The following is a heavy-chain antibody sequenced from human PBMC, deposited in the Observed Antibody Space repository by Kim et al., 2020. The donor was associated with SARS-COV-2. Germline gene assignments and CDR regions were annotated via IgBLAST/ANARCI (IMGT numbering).Heavy chain of an antibody. J-gene: IGHJ6*03. D-gene: IGHD5-12*01. V-gene: IGHV3-23*01. CDR3: AKDPYSGYGYYYMDV. CDR1: GFTFSSYA. CDR2: ISGSGDST. Sequence: GGSLRLSCAASGFTFSSYAMSWVRQAPGKGLEWVSAISGSGDSTYYADSAKGRFTISRDNSKKALYLQMNSLRAEDTAVYYCAKDPYSGYGYYYMDVWGKGTTVTVSS.